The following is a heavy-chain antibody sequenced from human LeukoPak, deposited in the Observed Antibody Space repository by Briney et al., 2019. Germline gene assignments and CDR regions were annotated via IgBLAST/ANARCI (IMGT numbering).Heavy chain of an antibody. CDR2: INHSGST. V-gene: IGHV4-34*01. D-gene: IGHD6-6*01. Sequence: SETLSLTCAVYGESFSGYYWSWIRQPPGKGLEWIGEINHSGSTNYNPSLKSRVTISVDASKNQFSLKLSSVTAADTAVYYCARRGSSPTYYYYYMDVWGKGTTVTVSS. CDR1: GESFSGYY. J-gene: IGHJ6*03. CDR3: ARRGSSPTYYYYYMDV.